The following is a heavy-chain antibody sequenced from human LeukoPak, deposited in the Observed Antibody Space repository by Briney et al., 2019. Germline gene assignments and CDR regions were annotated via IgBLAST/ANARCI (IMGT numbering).Heavy chain of an antibody. J-gene: IGHJ3*02. D-gene: IGHD6-13*01. CDR2: IRYDGSNK. Sequence: PGGSLRLSCAASGFTFSSYGMHWVRQAPGKGLEWVAFIRYDGSNKYYADSVKGRFTISRDNSKNTLYLQMNSLRAEDTAVYYCAKERAQNSSSWYAFDAFDIWGQGTMVTVSS. V-gene: IGHV3-30*02. CDR3: AKERAQNSSSWYAFDAFDI. CDR1: GFTFSSYG.